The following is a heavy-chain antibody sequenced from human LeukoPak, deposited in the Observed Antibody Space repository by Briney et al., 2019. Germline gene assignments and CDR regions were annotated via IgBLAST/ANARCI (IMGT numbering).Heavy chain of an antibody. CDR3: ARTGYCSSTSCYSFDY. D-gene: IGHD2-2*02. J-gene: IGHJ4*02. CDR1: GGTFSSYA. CDR2: IIPIFGTA. V-gene: IGHV1-69*13. Sequence: ASVKASCKASGGTFSSYAISWVRQAPGQGLEWMGGIIPIFGTANYAQKFQGRVTITADESTSTAYMELSSLRSEDTAVYYCARTGYCSSTSCYSFDYWGQGTLVTVSS.